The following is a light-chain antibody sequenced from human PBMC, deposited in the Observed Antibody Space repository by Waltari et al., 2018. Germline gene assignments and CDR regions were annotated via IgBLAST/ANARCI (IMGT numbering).Light chain of an antibody. CDR2: GAS. Sequence: VLTQSPDSLSVSPGERATVPCRASQSVGDHVAWYQQRAGQPPRLLIYGASARATDIPARFSGSGSGTEFTLTISSLQSEDFAVYYCQQYDSWPPYTFGQGTKLEMK. CDR3: QQYDSWPPYT. J-gene: IGKJ2*01. V-gene: IGKV3-15*01. CDR1: QSVGDH.